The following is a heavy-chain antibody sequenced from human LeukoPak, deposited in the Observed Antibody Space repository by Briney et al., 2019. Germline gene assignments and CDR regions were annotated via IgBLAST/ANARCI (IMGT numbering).Heavy chain of an antibody. CDR3: ARDRKGDGYKN. Sequence: ASETLSLTCTVSGGSISSYYWSWIRQPPGKGLEWIGYIYYSGSTNYNPSLKSRVTISVDTSKNQFSLKLSSVTAADTAVYYCARDRKGDGYKNWGQGTLVTVSS. CDR2: IYYSGST. D-gene: IGHD5-24*01. CDR1: GGSISSYY. J-gene: IGHJ4*02. V-gene: IGHV4-59*01.